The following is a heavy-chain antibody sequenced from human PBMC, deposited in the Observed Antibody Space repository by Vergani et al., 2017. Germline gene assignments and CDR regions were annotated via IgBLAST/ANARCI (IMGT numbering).Heavy chain of an antibody. Sequence: QVQLQESGPGLVKPSETLSLTCTVSGGSISSYYWSWIRQPPGKGLELIGYIYYTGSTNSNPSLKSRVTISVDTSKNQFSLKLSSVTAADTAVYYCARGPSYDLLTGYYMWFAPWGQGTLVTVAS. J-gene: IGHJ5*02. CDR1: GGSISSYY. CDR2: IYYTGST. D-gene: IGHD3-9*01. V-gene: IGHV4-59*01. CDR3: ARGPSYDLLTGYYMWFAP.